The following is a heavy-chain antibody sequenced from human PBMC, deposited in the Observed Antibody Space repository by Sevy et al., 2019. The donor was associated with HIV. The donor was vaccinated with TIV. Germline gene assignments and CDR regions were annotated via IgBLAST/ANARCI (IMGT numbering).Heavy chain of an antibody. CDR2: INQDGGVT. CDR3: VRAIATDGSF. CDR1: GFTLNNYW. V-gene: IGHV3-7*01. J-gene: IGHJ4*02. Sequence: GGSLRLSCVASGFTLNNYWMHWVRQAPGKGLEWVANINQDGGVTYYVDSVRGRFTISRDNGRNLVFLQMNSLRVDDTALYFCVRAIATDGSFWGQGTLVTVSS. D-gene: IGHD6-13*01.